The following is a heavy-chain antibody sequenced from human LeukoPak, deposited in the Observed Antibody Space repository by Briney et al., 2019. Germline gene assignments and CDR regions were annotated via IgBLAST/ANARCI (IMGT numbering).Heavy chain of an antibody. CDR3: ARDRDYSFDF. CDR2: FNSASGTI. CDR1: GFIFSAYS. J-gene: IGHJ4*02. V-gene: IGHV3-48*01. Sequence: QSGGSLRLSCAASGFIFSAYSMNWVRQAPGKGLEWLSYFNSASGTISYADSVKGRFTISRDNAKNSPYLQMNSLRAEDTAVYYCARDRDYSFDFWGQGTLVTVSS.